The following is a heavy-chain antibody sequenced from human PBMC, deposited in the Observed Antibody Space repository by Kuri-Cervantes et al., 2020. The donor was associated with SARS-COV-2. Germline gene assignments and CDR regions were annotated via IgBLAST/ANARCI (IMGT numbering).Heavy chain of an antibody. J-gene: IGHJ2*01. Sequence: SETLSLTCTVSGGSISTGGYYWTWIRQHPGKGLEWIGHIYHSGSTDYIPSLESRISISIDGSKNEFSLKLTSVTAADTAVYYCVRGNVMGSYWYFDLWGRGALVTVSS. V-gene: IGHV4-31*03. CDR2: IYHSGST. D-gene: IGHD3-10*01. CDR1: GGSISTGGYY. CDR3: VRGNVMGSYWYFDL.